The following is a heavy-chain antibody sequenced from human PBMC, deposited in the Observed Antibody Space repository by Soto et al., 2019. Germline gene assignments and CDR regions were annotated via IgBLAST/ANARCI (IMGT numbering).Heavy chain of an antibody. CDR1: GDTFSFYS. CDR2: VNPILSMS. V-gene: IGHV1-69*04. J-gene: IGHJ4*02. CDR3: ATSYGSGYRAFDY. Sequence: QVQLVQSGAEVKRPGSSVKVSCKASGDTFSFYSINWVRQAPGLGLEWMGRVNPILSMSNYAQRFQGRVTMTADKSTSTAYMELSGLTAADTAMYYCATSYGSGYRAFDYWGQGALVTVSS. D-gene: IGHD3-10*01.